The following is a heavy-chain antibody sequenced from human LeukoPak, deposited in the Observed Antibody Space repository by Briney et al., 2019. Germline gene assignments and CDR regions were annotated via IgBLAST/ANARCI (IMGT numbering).Heavy chain of an antibody. CDR3: ARQGVATAIDY. D-gene: IGHD2-21*02. CDR2: IYASGNT. J-gene: IGHJ4*02. Sequence: SESLSLTCTVSGGSISSYYWSWIRQPAGKGLEWIGRIYASGNTNYNPSLKSRVTMSVDTSKNLFALKLSSVTAADTAVYYCARQGVATAIDYWGQGTLVTVSS. CDR1: GGSISSYY. V-gene: IGHV4-4*07.